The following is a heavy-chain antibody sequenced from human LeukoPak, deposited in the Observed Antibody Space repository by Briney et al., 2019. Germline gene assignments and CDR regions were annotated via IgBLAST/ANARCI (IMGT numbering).Heavy chain of an antibody. CDR3: ARQGVATAIDY. D-gene: IGHD2-21*02. CDR2: IYASGNT. J-gene: IGHJ4*02. Sequence: SESLSLTCTVSGGSISSYYWSWIRQPAGKGLEWIGRIYASGNTNYNPSLKSRVTMSVDTSKNLFALKLSSVTAADTAVYYCARQGVATAIDYWGQGTLVTVSS. CDR1: GGSISSYY. V-gene: IGHV4-4*07.